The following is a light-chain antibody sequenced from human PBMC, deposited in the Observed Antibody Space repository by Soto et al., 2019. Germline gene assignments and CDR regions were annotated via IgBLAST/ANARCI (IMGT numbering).Light chain of an antibody. J-gene: IGKJ2*01. Sequence: EIVMTQSPATLSVSPGERATLSCRASQSVXXXLAWYQQKPGQAPRLLIYGASTRAXGIPDRFSGSGSGTEXXXXXXXXXXXXFXXYYCHQHNNWPRTFGQGTKLEIK. CDR3: HQHNNWPRT. CDR1: QSVXXX. CDR2: GAS. V-gene: IGKV3-15*01.